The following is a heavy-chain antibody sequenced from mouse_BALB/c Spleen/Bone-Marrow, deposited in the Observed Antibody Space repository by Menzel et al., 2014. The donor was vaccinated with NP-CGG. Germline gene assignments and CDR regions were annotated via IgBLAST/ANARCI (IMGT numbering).Heavy chain of an antibody. V-gene: IGHV1-4*01. CDR1: GYTFTSYW. CDR2: INPSTGYT. Sequence: QVQLQQSGAELATPGASVKMSCKASGYTFTSYWMHWVKQRPGQGLEWIGYINPSTGYTEYNQKFKDKATLTADKSSSTAYMQLSSLTSEDSAVYYCARQITTVDYAMDYWGQGTSVTVSS. J-gene: IGHJ4*01. CDR3: ARQITTVDYAMDY. D-gene: IGHD1-1*01.